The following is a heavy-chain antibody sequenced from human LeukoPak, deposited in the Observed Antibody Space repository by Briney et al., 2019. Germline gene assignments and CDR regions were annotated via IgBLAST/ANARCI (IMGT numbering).Heavy chain of an antibody. V-gene: IGHV3-30-3*01. CDR2: ISYDGSNK. D-gene: IGHD2-2*01. J-gene: IGHJ6*02. CDR3: ARPGYCSGTTCYSYNYYGMDV. Sequence: GGSLRLSCAASGFTFSSYAMHWVRQAPGKGLEWVAVISYDGSNKYYAESVKGRFTISRDNAKNSLYLQMNSLRAEDTAVYYCARPGYCSGTTCYSYNYYGMDVWGQGTTATVSS. CDR1: GFTFSSYA.